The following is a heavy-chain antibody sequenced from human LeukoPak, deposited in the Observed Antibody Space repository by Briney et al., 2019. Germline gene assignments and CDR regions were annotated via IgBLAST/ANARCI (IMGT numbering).Heavy chain of an antibody. CDR2: ISAYNGNT. CDR1: GYTFTSYG. CDR3: ARTGLGIWYWYFDL. Sequence: ASVKVSCKASGYTFTSYGISWVRQAPGLGLEWMGWISAYNGNTNYAQKLQGRVTMTTDTSTSTAYMELRSLRSDDTAVYYCARTGLGIWYWYFDLWGRGTLVTVSS. D-gene: IGHD7-27*01. J-gene: IGHJ2*01. V-gene: IGHV1-18*04.